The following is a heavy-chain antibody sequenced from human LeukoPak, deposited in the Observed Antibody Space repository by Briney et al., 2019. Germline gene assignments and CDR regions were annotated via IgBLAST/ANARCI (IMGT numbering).Heavy chain of an antibody. Sequence: GGPLRLPCGASGFTFSSYAMSWVRQTPGKGLEWVSTIPDGSSNTYYADSVKGRFTISRDNSKNTLYLQMNSLRVEDTAVYYCARRAGAYSHPYDYWGQGTLVTVSS. CDR2: IPDGSSNT. CDR1: GFTFSSYA. D-gene: IGHD4/OR15-4a*01. CDR3: ARRAGAYSHPYDY. J-gene: IGHJ4*02. V-gene: IGHV3-23*01.